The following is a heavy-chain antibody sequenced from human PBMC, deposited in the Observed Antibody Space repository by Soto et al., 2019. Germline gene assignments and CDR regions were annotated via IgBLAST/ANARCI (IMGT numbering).Heavy chain of an antibody. CDR3: AIGRGVVYDGNHISNSCDS. D-gene: IGHD2-8*02. Sequence: QVPLQESGPGLLKPSQTLSLNCSVSGASIISVDYYWNWVRQPPGQGLECIGYIHHTGYTSYNQSLKSRLTLSVERARDKVTLSLIYVTAADTAVYFCAIGRGVVYDGNHISNSCDSWGQGTLVTVSS. V-gene: IGHV4-30-4*01. CDR2: IHHTGYT. J-gene: IGHJ5*01. CDR1: GASIISVDYY.